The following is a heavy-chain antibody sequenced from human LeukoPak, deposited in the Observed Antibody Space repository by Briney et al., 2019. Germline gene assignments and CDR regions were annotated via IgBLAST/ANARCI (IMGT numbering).Heavy chain of an antibody. CDR3: ARGVYIAAAQYGY. CDR2: IYYSGTT. D-gene: IGHD6-13*01. J-gene: IGHJ4*02. CDR1: GGSISSYY. Sequence: SETLSLTCTVSGGSISSYYWSWIRQPPGKGLEWIGYIYYSGTTNYNPSLKSRVTISADTSKNQFSLKLSSVTAADTAVYYCARGVYIAAAQYGYWGQGTLVTVSS. V-gene: IGHV4-59*01.